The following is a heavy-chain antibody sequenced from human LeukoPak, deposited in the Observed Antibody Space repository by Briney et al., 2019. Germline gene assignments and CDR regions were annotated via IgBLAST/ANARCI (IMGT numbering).Heavy chain of an antibody. CDR1: GYTFTGYY. Sequence: SVKVSCKASGYTFTGYYMHWVRQAPGQGLEWMGGIIPIFGTANYAQKFQGRVTITADESTSTAYMELSSLRSEDTAVYYCARGKAARPNWFDPWGQGTLVTVSS. V-gene: IGHV1-69*13. J-gene: IGHJ5*02. CDR2: IIPIFGTA. CDR3: ARGKAARPNWFDP. D-gene: IGHD6-6*01.